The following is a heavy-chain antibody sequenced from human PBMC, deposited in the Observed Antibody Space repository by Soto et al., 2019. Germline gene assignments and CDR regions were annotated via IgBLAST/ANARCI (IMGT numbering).Heavy chain of an antibody. CDR3: AGMPYTSGLRFDP. D-gene: IGHD6-19*01. Sequence: KPSETLSLTCNMSGDSYSISTYTWSWIRQPPGKALQWIGFIYQSGVTSYNPSLASRVSISLDRSNNQCSLKLKSVTAADTAVYFCAGMPYTSGLRFDPWGPGILVTVSS. V-gene: IGHV4-30-2*01. CDR1: GDSYSISTYT. J-gene: IGHJ5*02. CDR2: IYQSGVT.